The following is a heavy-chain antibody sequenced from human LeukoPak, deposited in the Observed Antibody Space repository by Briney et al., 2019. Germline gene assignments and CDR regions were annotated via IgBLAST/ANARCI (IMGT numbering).Heavy chain of an antibody. CDR2: INPSGGST. J-gene: IGHJ1*01. D-gene: IGHD6-19*01. Sequence: GASVKVSCKASGYSFTGYYMHWVRQAPGQGLEWMGIINPSGGSTSYAQKFQGRVTMTRDMSTSTVYMELSSLRSEDTAAYYCARVGGSSGWPDAEYFQHWGQGTLVTVSS. CDR3: ARVGGSSGWPDAEYFQH. V-gene: IGHV1-46*01. CDR1: GYSFTGYY.